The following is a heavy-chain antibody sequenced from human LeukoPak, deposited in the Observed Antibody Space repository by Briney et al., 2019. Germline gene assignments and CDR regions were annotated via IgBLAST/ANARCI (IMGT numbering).Heavy chain of an antibody. Sequence: GGSLRLSCAVSGFTVSSNYMSWVRQPPGNGLEWVSVIYSGGSIYYADSVKGRFTISRHDSRDTLYLQMNSLRVEDTAVYYCARDLCGVNPFDYWGQGTLVTVSS. CDR2: IYSGGSI. V-gene: IGHV3-53*04. CDR3: ARDLCGVNPFDY. J-gene: IGHJ4*02. CDR1: GFTVSSNY. D-gene: IGHD2-21*01.